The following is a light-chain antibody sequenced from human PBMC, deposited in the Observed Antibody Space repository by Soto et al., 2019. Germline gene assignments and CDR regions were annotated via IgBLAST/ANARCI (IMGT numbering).Light chain of an antibody. CDR1: QSVSSN. CDR2: DAS. Sequence: ESVLTQSPGTPSLSSGERPTLPWRASQSVSSNLAWYQQEPGQAPRLXXYDASNRATGIPARFSGSGSGTEFTLTISSMQSEDFAAYYCQQYNNWPPWTFGQGTKVDIK. V-gene: IGKV3D-15*01. CDR3: QQYNNWPPWT. J-gene: IGKJ1*01.